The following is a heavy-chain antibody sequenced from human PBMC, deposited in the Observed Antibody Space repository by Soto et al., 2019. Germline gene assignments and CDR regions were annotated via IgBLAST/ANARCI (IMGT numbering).Heavy chain of an antibody. Sequence: QVQLVESGGGLVKPGGSLRLSCAASGFTFSDYYMSWIRQAPGKGLEWVSYISSSSSYTNYADSVKGRFTISRDNAKNSLYLQMNSLRAEDTAVYYCARDIMSMHWFDPWGQGTLVTVSS. V-gene: IGHV3-11*05. J-gene: IGHJ5*02. CDR2: ISSSSSYT. CDR3: ARDIMSMHWFDP. CDR1: GFTFSDYY. D-gene: IGHD2-8*01.